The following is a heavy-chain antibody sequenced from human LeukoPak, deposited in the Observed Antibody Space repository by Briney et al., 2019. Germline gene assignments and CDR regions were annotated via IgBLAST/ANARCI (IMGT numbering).Heavy chain of an antibody. CDR2: INPNSGGT. D-gene: IGHD4-17*01. Sequence: ASVKVSCKASGYTFTDSYMHWVRQAPGQGLEWMGWINPNSGGTNYAQKFQGRVTMTRDTSISTAYMELTGLTSDDTAVYYCASRSSTVAKFPFHYWGQGTLVTVSS. V-gene: IGHV1-2*02. CDR1: GYTFTDSY. J-gene: IGHJ4*02. CDR3: ASRSSTVAKFPFHY.